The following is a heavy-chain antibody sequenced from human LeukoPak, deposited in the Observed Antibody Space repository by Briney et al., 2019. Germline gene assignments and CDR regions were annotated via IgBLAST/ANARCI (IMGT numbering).Heavy chain of an antibody. Sequence: SVKVSCKASGGTFNSYAISWVRQAPGQGLEWMGGIIPIFGTANYAQKFQGRVTITTDESTSTAYMELSSLRSEDTAVYYCARVPIVGATTPSYYFDYWGQGTLVTVSS. V-gene: IGHV1-69*05. CDR1: GGTFNSYA. J-gene: IGHJ4*02. CDR2: IIPIFGTA. CDR3: ARVPIVGATTPSYYFDY. D-gene: IGHD1-26*01.